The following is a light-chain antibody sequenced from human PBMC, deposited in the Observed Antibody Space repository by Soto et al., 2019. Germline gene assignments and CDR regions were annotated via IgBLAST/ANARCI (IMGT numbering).Light chain of an antibody. J-gene: IGKJ2*01. V-gene: IGKV1-12*01. CDR2: SAS. CDR1: QDISSW. Sequence: DIQMTQSPSSVSASVGDRVTITCRASQDISSWLAWYQQKPGKAPKLLMYSASTLLSGVTSRFSGSGSGTDFTLTISSLQPEDFATYYCQQANSFPYTFGQGTKLEIK. CDR3: QQANSFPYT.